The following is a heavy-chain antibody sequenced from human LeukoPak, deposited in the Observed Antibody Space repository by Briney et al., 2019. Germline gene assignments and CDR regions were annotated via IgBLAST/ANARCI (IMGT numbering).Heavy chain of an antibody. V-gene: IGHV1-18*01. D-gene: IGHD3-22*01. CDR2: ISAYNGNT. J-gene: IGHJ4*02. CDR3: ARWRGSYYDSSGYRY. CDR1: GYTFTSYG. Sequence: ASVKVSCKASGYTFTSYGISWVRQAPGQGLEWMGWISAYNGNTNYAQKLQGRVTMTTDTSTSTAYMELRSLRSDDTAVYYCARWRGSYYDSSGYRYWGQGTLVTVSS.